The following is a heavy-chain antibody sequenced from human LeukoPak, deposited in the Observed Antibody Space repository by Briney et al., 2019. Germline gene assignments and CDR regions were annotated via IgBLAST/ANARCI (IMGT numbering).Heavy chain of an antibody. J-gene: IGHJ4*02. CDR2: ISAYNGNT. Sequence: ASVKVSCKASGYTFTSYGISWVRQAPGQGLEWMGWISAYNGNTNYAQKLQGRVTMTTDTSTSTAHMELRSLRSDDTAVYYCARDKYYYYGSGSYDDTFDYWGQGTLVTVSS. CDR3: ARDKYYYYGSGSYDDTFDY. CDR1: GYTFTSYG. V-gene: IGHV1-18*04. D-gene: IGHD3-10*01.